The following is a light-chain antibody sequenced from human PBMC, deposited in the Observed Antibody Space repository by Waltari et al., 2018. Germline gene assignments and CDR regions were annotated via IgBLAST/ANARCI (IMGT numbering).Light chain of an antibody. J-gene: IGLJ2*01. CDR2: EVS. CDR1: SSDVGGYNY. Sequence: QSALTQPASVSGSPGQSITISCTGTSSDVGGYNYVSWYQQHPGKAPKLMIYEVSNRPSGVSKRVSGSKAGNTASLTLSGLQAEDEADYYCSSYTSSSHVVFGGGTKLTVL. V-gene: IGLV2-14*01. CDR3: SSYTSSSHVV.